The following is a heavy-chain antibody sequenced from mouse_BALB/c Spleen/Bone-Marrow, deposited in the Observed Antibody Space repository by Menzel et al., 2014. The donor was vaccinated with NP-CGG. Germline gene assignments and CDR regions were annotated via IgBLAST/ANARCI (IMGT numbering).Heavy chain of an antibody. Sequence: VHVKQSGPELEKPGASVKISCKASGYSFTGYNMNWVKQNNGKSLEWIGNIDPYYGGISYNQKFKGKATLTVDKSSNTAYMQFKSLTSEDSAIYYCAISIEYRPLVYWGQGTLVTVSA. CDR1: GYSFTGYN. J-gene: IGHJ3*01. CDR3: AISIEYRPLVY. D-gene: IGHD2-14*01. V-gene: IGHV1-39*01. CDR2: IDPYYGGI.